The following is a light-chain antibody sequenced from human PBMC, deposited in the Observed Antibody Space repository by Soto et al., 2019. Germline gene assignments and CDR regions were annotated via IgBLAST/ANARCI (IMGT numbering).Light chain of an antibody. CDR1: QGIRND. J-gene: IGKJ2*01. CDR2: AAS. CDR3: LQHNSFPYT. Sequence: DIQMTQSPSSLSASVGDSVTITCRASQGIRNDVGWYQQKPGTAPKRLIYAASSLEGGVPSMFGGSGSGREFTLTISSLQPEDFATSYCLQHNSFPYTFGQGTKLDIK. V-gene: IGKV1-17*01.